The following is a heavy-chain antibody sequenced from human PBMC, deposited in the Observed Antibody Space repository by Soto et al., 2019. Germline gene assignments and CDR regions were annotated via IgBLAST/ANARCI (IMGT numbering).Heavy chain of an antibody. CDR3: ARGGMSIHYCYYYYMDV. CDR2: ISAYNGNT. Sequence: QVQLVQSGAEVKKPGASVKVSCKASGYTFTSYGISWVRQAPGQGLEWMGWISAYNGNTNYAQKLQGRVSMTTNTSTSTAYMELRSLRSDDTAVYYCARGGMSIHYCYYYYMDVWGKGTTVTVSS. CDR1: GYTFTSYG. D-gene: IGHD3-16*01. J-gene: IGHJ6*03. V-gene: IGHV1-18*01.